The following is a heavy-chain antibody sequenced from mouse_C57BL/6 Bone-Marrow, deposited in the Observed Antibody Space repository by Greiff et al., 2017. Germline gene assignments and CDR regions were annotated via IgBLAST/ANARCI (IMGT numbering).Heavy chain of an antibody. CDR1: GYTFTDYY. J-gene: IGHJ1*03. D-gene: IGHD1-1*01. CDR2: IFPGSGST. CDR3: ARRGLLLRCYWYFDV. Sequence: QVQLKESGPELVKPGASVKISCKASGYTFTDYYINWVKQRPGQGLEWIGWIFPGSGSTYYNEKFKGKATLTVDKSSSTAYMLLSSLTSEDSAVYFGARRGLLLRCYWYFDVWGTGTTVTVSS. V-gene: IGHV1-75*01.